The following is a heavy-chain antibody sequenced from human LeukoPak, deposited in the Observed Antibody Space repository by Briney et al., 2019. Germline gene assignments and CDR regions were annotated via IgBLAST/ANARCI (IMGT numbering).Heavy chain of an antibody. Sequence: PSETLSLTCAVYGGSLSGYYWSWIRQPPGKGLEWIGEINHSGSTNYNPSLKSRVTISVDRSKYQFPLKLSSVIAADTAVEYYARTRWFGVGSRPSRGWFDPWGQGTLVTVSS. V-gene: IGHV4-34*01. D-gene: IGHD3-10*01. CDR2: INHSGST. CDR3: ARTRWFGVGSRPSRGWFDP. J-gene: IGHJ5*02. CDR1: GGSLSGYY.